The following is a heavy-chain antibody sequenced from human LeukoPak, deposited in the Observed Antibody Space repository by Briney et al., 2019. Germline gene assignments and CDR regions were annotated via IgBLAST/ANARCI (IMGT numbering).Heavy chain of an antibody. D-gene: IGHD6-19*01. Sequence: ASVKVSCKASGYTFTSYYMHWVRQAPGQGLEWMGIINPSGGSTSYAQKFQGRVTMTRDMSTSTVYMELSSLRSEDTAVYYCARMPYSSGWSPFYYYMDVWGKGTTVTISS. J-gene: IGHJ6*03. V-gene: IGHV1-46*01. CDR3: ARMPYSSGWSPFYYYMDV. CDR1: GYTFTSYY. CDR2: INPSGGST.